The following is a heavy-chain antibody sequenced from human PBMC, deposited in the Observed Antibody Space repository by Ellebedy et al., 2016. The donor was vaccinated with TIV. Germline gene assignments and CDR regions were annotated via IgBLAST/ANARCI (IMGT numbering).Heavy chain of an antibody. J-gene: IGHJ6*02. V-gene: IGHV4-59*01. CDR1: GGSISSYY. CDR2: IYYSGST. D-gene: IGHD3-16*01. CDR3: ARGAGDYIWGSRYYYYYGMDV. Sequence: SETLSLTXPVSGGSISSYYWSWIRQPPGKGLEWIGYIYYSGSTNYNPSLKSRVTISVDTSKNQFSLKLSSVTAADTAVYYCARGAGDYIWGSRYYYYYGMDVWGQGTTVTVSS.